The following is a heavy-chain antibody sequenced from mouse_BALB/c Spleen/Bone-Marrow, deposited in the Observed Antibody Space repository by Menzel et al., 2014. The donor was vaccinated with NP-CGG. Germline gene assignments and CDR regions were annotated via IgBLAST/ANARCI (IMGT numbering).Heavy chain of an antibody. D-gene: IGHD2-14*01. CDR2: IWSGGST. CDR3: ARNPPPYRLYAMDY. J-gene: IGHJ4*01. Sequence: VQLQQSGPGLVQPSQSLSITCTVSGFSLTSYGVHWVRQSPGKGLEWLGVIWSGGSTDYNAAFISRLSISRDNSKSQVFFKMNSLQADDTAIYYCARNPPPYRLYAMDYWGQGTSVTVSS. CDR1: GFSLTSYG. V-gene: IGHV2-4-1*01.